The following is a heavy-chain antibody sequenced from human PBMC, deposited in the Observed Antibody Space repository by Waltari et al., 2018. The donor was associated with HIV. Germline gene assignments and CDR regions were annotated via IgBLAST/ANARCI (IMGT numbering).Heavy chain of an antibody. V-gene: IGHV3-74*01. CDR3: ASGYSSSWRSDYYYYGMDV. CDR1: GFTFSSSW. CDR2: INSDGSST. J-gene: IGHJ6*02. D-gene: IGHD6-13*01. Sequence: EVQLVESGGGLVKPGGSLRLSCADSGFTFSSSWTHWVPQAPGKGLVWVSRINSDGSSTSYADSVKGRFTISRDNAKNTLYLQMNSLRAEDTAVYYCASGYSSSWRSDYYYYGMDVWGQGTTVTVSS.